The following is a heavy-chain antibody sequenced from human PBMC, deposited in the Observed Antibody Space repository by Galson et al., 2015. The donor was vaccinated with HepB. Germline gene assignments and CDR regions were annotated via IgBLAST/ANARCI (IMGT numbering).Heavy chain of an antibody. CDR2: IYSKSGAT. J-gene: IGHJ4*02. D-gene: IGHD2-21*01. CDR3: AREGVSGPDCGGECYSFDH. CDR1: GYTFIDHY. V-gene: IGHV1-2*02. Sequence: SVKVSCKASGYTFIDHYIHWVRQAPGQGPERMAWIYSKSGATTYAQKFQGRITVTRDTSINTAYMELSSLRSDDTAVYYCAREGVSGPDCGGECYSFDHWGQGARVIVSS.